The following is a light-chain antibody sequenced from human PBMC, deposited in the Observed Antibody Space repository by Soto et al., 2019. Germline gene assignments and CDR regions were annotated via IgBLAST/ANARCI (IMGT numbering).Light chain of an antibody. CDR2: KAS. Sequence: DIQMTQSPSTLSASVGDRVTITCRASQSINTWLAWYQQKPGKAPKLLIYKASSLGSGVPSRFSGSGSGTEFTLTISSLQPYDFAIYYCQQYNSHSSYTFGQGTKLEIK. J-gene: IGKJ2*01. V-gene: IGKV1-5*03. CDR1: QSINTW. CDR3: QQYNSHSSYT.